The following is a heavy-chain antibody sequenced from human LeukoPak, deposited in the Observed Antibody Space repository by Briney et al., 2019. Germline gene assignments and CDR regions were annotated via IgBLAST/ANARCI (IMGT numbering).Heavy chain of an antibody. D-gene: IGHD6-19*01. J-gene: IGHJ6*03. CDR2: IRYDGSNK. Sequence: GGSLRLSCAASGFTFSSYGMHWVRQAPGKGLEWVAFIRYDGSNKYYADSVKGRFTISRDNAENSLYLQMNSLRAEDTALYYCARDLIAVAGTYYYYMDVWGKGTTVTVSS. CDR1: GFTFSSYG. V-gene: IGHV3-30*02. CDR3: ARDLIAVAGTYYYYMDV.